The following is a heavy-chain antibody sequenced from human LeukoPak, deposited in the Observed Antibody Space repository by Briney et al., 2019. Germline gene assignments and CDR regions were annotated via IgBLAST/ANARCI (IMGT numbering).Heavy chain of an antibody. CDR3: ARVRRVIRAPYYFDY. Sequence: HPGGSLRLSCAASGFTFSSHEMNWVRQAPGKGLEWVSYISSSGSTIYYADSVKGRFTISRDNAKNSLYLQMNSLRAEDTAVYYCARVRRVIRAPYYFDYWGQGTLVTVSS. J-gene: IGHJ4*02. CDR1: GFTFSSHE. V-gene: IGHV3-48*03. CDR2: ISSSGSTI. D-gene: IGHD3-22*01.